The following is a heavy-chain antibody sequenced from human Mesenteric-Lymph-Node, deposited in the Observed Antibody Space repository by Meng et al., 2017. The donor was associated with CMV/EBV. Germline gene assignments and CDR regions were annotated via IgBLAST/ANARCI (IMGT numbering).Heavy chain of an antibody. Sequence: ASVKVSCKASGYTFTGYYMHWVRQAPGQGLEWMGWINPSSGGSDYAQNFQGRVTMTRDTSVRTAYMELSRLRSDDTAMYYCARDPDWKYFLGRGDAFDIWGQGTMVTVSS. D-gene: IGHD1-7*01. CDR2: INPSSGGS. J-gene: IGHJ3*02. V-gene: IGHV1-2*02. CDR1: GYTFTGYY. CDR3: ARDPDWKYFLGRGDAFDI.